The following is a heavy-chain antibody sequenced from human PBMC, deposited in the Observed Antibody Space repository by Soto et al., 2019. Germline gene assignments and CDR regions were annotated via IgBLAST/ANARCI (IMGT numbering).Heavy chain of an antibody. D-gene: IGHD6-19*01. V-gene: IGHV4-39*01. J-gene: IGHJ4*02. Sequence: SETLSLTCTVSGGSVSSGAYYWGWIRQPPGRGLEWIGTIYYSGSTYYNPSLKSRVTISVDTSKNQFSLNLYSVTAADTALYYCARHTRAVSGTNYFDFWGQGTLVTVPS. CDR1: GGSVSSGAYY. CDR2: IYYSGST. CDR3: ARHTRAVSGTNYFDF.